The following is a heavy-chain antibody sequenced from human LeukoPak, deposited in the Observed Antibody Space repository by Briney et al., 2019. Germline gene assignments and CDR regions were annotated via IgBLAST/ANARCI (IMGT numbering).Heavy chain of an antibody. Sequence: KPSGTLSLTCTVPGGSISSYYWSWIRQPPGKGLEWIGYIYYSGSTNYNPSLKSRVTISVDTSKNQFSLKLSSVTAADTAVYYCARTFHSSWYAFHFDYWGQGTLVTVSS. V-gene: IGHV4-59*08. CDR1: GGSISSYY. CDR3: ARTFHSSWYAFHFDY. CDR2: IYYSGST. J-gene: IGHJ4*02. D-gene: IGHD6-13*01.